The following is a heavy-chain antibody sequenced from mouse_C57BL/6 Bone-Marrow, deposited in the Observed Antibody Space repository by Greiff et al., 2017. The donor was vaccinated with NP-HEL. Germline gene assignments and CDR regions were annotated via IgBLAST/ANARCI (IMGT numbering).Heavy chain of an antibody. D-gene: IGHD1-1*01. V-gene: IGHV5-6*01. CDR1: GFTFSSYG. J-gene: IGHJ1*03. Sequence: VQLQQSGGDLVKPGGSLKLSCAASGFTFSSYGMSWVRQTPDKRLEWVATISSGGSYTYYPDSVKGRFTISRDNAKNTLYLQMSSLKSEDTAMYYCARPYYYGSSYYWYFDVWGTGTTVTVSS. CDR3: ARPYYYGSSYYWYFDV. CDR2: ISSGGSYT.